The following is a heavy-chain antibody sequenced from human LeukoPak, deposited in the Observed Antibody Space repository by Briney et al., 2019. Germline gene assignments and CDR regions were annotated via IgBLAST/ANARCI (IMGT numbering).Heavy chain of an antibody. CDR1: GYTFTSYG. Sequence: ASVRVSCKASGYTFTSYGISWVRQAPGQGLEWMGWISAYNGNTNYAQKLQGRVTITTDTSTSTAYMELRSLRSDDTAVYYCARTKPYSSSSLVSRFDPWGQGTLVTVSS. D-gene: IGHD6-6*01. J-gene: IGHJ5*02. CDR3: ARTKPYSSSSLVSRFDP. V-gene: IGHV1-18*01. CDR2: ISAYNGNT.